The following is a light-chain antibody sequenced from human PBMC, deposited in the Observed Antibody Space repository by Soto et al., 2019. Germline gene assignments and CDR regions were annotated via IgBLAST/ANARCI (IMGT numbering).Light chain of an antibody. Sequence: QSVLTQPPSVSGSPGQSVTISCTGTSSDVGAYNRVSWYQQPPGRAPKLMSYEVSNRPSGVPVRFSGSKSGNTASLTISGLQAEDEADYYCSSYTSSTTFVRFGGGTKLTVL. J-gene: IGLJ2*01. CDR3: SSYTSSTTFVR. CDR2: EVS. V-gene: IGLV2-18*02. CDR1: SSDVGAYNR.